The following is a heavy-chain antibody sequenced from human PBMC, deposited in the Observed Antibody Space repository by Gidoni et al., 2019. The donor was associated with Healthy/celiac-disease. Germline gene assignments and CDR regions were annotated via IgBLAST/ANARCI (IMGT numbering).Heavy chain of an antibody. V-gene: IGHV1-46*02. CDR2: INPSGSST. CDR1: GYTFNNYY. Sequence: QVQLVQSGAEVKKPGASVKVSCKASGYTFNNYYMHWVRQAPGQGLEWMGIINPSGSSTSYAQKFQCRLTMTRDTSTSTVYMELSILRSEDTAVYYCARGVEDYFDNLYFFDYWGQGSLVTVSS. J-gene: IGHJ4*02. CDR3: ARGVEDYFDNLYFFDY. D-gene: IGHD3-22*01.